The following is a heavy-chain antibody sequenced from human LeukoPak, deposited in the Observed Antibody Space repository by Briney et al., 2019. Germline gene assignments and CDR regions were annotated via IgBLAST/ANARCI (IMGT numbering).Heavy chain of an antibody. J-gene: IGHJ3*02. CDR1: GGSFSGYY. D-gene: IGHD3-22*01. V-gene: IGHV4-34*01. CDR3: ARALYDTHAFDI. Sequence: SETLSLTCAVYGGSFSGYYWSWIRQPPGKGLEWIGEINHSGSTNYNPSLKSRVTISVDTSKNQFSLKLSSVTAADTAVYYCARALYDTHAFDIWGQGTVVTVSS. CDR2: INHSGST.